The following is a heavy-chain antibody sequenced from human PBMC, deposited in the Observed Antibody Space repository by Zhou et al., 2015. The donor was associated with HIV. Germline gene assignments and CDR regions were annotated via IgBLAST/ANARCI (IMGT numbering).Heavy chain of an antibody. CDR3: ATADPFKVAQDEGLYVIFDY. J-gene: IGHJ4*02. CDR2: FDSEDDEA. V-gene: IGHV1-24*01. CDR1: GYTLTELS. D-gene: IGHD2-8*01. Sequence: QVQLVQSGAEVKKPGASVKVSCKVSGYTLTELSIHWVRQAPGKGLEWMGGFDSEDDEAIYEPKFQGRLTMTEDTSTDTAYMELSSLRSEDTAVYYCATADPFKVAQDEGLYVIFDYWGQGTLVTVSS.